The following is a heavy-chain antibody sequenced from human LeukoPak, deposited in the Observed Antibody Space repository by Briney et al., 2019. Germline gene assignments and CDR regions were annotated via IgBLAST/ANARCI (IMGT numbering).Heavy chain of an antibody. Sequence: PGGSLRLSCAASGFTFSSYAMHWVRQAPGKGLEGVAFIWYDGNNKNYADSVKGRFTISRDNSKNTLYLQMNDLRVEDTALYYCAKGGGRSYGDAFDIWGQGTMVTVSS. V-gene: IGHV3-30*02. D-gene: IGHD1-26*01. CDR1: GFTFSSYA. J-gene: IGHJ3*02. CDR3: AKGGGRSYGDAFDI. CDR2: IWYDGNNK.